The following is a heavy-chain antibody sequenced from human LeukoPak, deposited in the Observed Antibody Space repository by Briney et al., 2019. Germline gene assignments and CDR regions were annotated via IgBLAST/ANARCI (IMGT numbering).Heavy chain of an antibody. CDR3: AKDLERIFGAAFDY. J-gene: IGHJ4*02. CDR1: GFTFSSYG. CDR2: IRYDGSNK. D-gene: IGHD3-3*01. V-gene: IGHV3-30*02. Sequence: GGSLRLSCAASGFTFSSYGMHWVRQAPGKGLEWVAFIRYDGSNKYYADSVKGRFTISRDNSKNTLYLQMNSLRAEDTAVYYCAKDLERIFGAAFDYWGQGTLVTVSS.